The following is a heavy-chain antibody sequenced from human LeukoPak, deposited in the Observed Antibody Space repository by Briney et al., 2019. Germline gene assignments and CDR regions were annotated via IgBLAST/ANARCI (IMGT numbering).Heavy chain of an antibody. CDR1: GFTFSCYA. CDR3: AKDKPTARLLWSNWFDT. J-gene: IGHJ5*02. V-gene: IGHV3-23*01. Sequence: GGSLRLSFAAPGFTFSCYAMSWVRQAPGKGLERVSAISGSGGSTYYADSVKGRFTSSRANSTNTLYRQMNSLRAEGTAVYYCAKDKPTARLLWSNWFDTWGQGTLVTVSS. CDR2: ISGSGGST. D-gene: IGHD3-10*01.